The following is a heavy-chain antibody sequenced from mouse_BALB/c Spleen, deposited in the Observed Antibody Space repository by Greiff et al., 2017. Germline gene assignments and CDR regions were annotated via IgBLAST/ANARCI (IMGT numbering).Heavy chain of an antibody. CDR1: GFTFTDYY. V-gene: IGHV7-3*02. Sequence: EVQLVASGGGLVQPGGSLRLSCATSGFTFTDYYMSWVRQPPGKALEWLGFIRNKANGYTTEYSASVQGRFTISRDNSQSILYLQMNTLRAEDSATYYCARDNYGYDYWGQGTTLTVSS. CDR3: ARDNYGYDY. D-gene: IGHD2-2*01. CDR2: IRNKANGYTT. J-gene: IGHJ2*01.